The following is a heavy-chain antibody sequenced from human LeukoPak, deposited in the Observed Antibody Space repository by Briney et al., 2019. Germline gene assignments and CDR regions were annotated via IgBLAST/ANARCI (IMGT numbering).Heavy chain of an antibody. Sequence: PSETLSLTCTVSGGSISSYYWSWIRQPPGKGLEWIGYIYHSGSTNYNPSLKSRVSISIDTSKNQFSLKLSSVTAADTAVYYCARQNVKVGAPPFDLWGQGTLVTVSS. D-gene: IGHD1-26*01. V-gene: IGHV4-59*08. CDR2: IYHSGST. CDR3: ARQNVKVGAPPFDL. J-gene: IGHJ4*02. CDR1: GGSISSYY.